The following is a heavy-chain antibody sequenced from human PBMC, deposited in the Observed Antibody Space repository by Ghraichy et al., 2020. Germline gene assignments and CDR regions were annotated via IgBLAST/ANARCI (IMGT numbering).Heavy chain of an antibody. CDR1: GGSISSYY. CDR3: ARDFCSGGSCYDRVGTFDI. Sequence: SETLSLTCTVSGGSISSYYWSWIRQPAGKGLEWIGRIYTSGSTNYNPSLKSRVTMSVDTSKNQFSLKLSSVTAADTAVYYCARDFCSGGSCYDRVGTFDIWGQGTMVTGYS. J-gene: IGHJ3*02. D-gene: IGHD2-15*01. CDR2: IYTSGST. V-gene: IGHV4-4*07.